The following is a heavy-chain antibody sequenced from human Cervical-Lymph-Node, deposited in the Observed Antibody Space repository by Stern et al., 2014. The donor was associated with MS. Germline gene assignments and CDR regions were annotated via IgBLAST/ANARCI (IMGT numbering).Heavy chain of an antibody. CDR3: ARQGRQCSDGRCYSGYFDN. Sequence: EVQLVESGAEVKKPGESLKISCRGSGSSFTSHWIGWVRQMPGKGLEWMGIIYPDDSDSRNSPSFQGQVTISVDKSISTVYLEWRSLKASDTAIYFCARQGRQCSDGRCYSGYFDNWGQGTLVTVSS. J-gene: IGHJ4*02. CDR1: GSSFTSHW. V-gene: IGHV5-51*01. CDR2: IYPDDSDS. D-gene: IGHD2-15*01.